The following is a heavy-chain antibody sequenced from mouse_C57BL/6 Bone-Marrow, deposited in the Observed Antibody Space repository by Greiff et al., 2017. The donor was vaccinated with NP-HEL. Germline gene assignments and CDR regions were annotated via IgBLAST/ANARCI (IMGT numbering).Heavy chain of an antibody. Sequence: QVQLQQPGAELVKPGASVKLSCKASGYTFTSYRMHWVKQRPGQGLEWIGMIHPNSGSTNYNEKFKSKATLTVDKSSSTAYMQLSSLTSEDSAVYYCARRSSPYYYAMDYWGQGTSVTVSS. D-gene: IGHD1-1*01. J-gene: IGHJ4*01. V-gene: IGHV1-64*01. CDR2: IHPNSGST. CDR3: ARRSSPYYYAMDY. CDR1: GYTFTSYR.